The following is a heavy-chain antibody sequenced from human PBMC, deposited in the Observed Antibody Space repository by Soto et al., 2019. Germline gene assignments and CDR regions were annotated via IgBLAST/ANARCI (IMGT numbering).Heavy chain of an antibody. J-gene: IGHJ4*02. V-gene: IGHV2-5*02. D-gene: IGHD5-18*01. CDR1: GFSLSTRGVG. CDR2: IYWDDDE. CDR3: AERPRGYSYHFEF. Sequence: QITLKESGPTLVKPTQTLTLTCTFSGFSLSTRGVGVGWFRQPPGKSLEWLALIYWDDDEGYSPSLKSRLTTTMDTSKNQVVLTMPNMDPVDTATYYCAERPRGYSYHFEFWGQGTLVTVSS.